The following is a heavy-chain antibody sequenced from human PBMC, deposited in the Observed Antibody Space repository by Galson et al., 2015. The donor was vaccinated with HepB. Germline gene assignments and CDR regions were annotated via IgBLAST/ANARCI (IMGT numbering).Heavy chain of an antibody. CDR1: GFTFSSHA. Sequence: SLRLSCAASGFTFSSHAMNWVRQTPGRGLEWVSGISWNNDKIAYADSVKGRFTISRDNAEKSLSLEMKNLGPEDTAMYYCARGDCSGPICYIKSWGQGILVTVSS. CDR2: ISWNNDKI. D-gene: IGHD2-15*01. CDR3: ARGDCSGPICYIKS. J-gene: IGHJ4*02. V-gene: IGHV3-9*01.